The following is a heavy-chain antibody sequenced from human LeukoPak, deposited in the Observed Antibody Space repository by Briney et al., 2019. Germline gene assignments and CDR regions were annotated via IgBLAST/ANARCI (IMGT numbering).Heavy chain of an antibody. CDR2: IYPGDSDI. Sequence: GESLKISCKGSGYSFTSYWIGWVRQMPGKGLEWMGIIYPGDSDIRYSPSFQGQVTTSADKSISTAYLQWSSLKASDTAMYYCASSQQLASYYYYGMDVWGQGTTVTVSS. J-gene: IGHJ6*02. V-gene: IGHV5-51*01. CDR1: GYSFTSYW. D-gene: IGHD6-13*01. CDR3: ASSQQLASYYYYGMDV.